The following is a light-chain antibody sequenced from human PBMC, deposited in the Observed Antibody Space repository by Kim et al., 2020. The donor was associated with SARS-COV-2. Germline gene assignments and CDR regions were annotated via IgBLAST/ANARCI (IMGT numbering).Light chain of an antibody. CDR2: TAS. Sequence: AASEDTLTASFRARHYILRRLSWYHRKHGRAPKVLFSTASTLESGVPSTCSGSGSGTDFTLTISSLQPVDFATYYCQQYDTYPWTFGQGTKVDIK. V-gene: IGKV1-5*03. J-gene: IGKJ1*01. CDR3: QQYDTYPWT. CDR1: HYILRR.